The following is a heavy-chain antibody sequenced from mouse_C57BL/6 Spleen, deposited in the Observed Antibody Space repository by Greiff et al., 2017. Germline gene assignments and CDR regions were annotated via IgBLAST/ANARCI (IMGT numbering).Heavy chain of an antibody. D-gene: IGHD2-4*01. J-gene: IGHJ3*01. CDR1: GYTFTSYW. CDR3: ARREDYDVGFAY. Sequence: VQLQQPGAELVKPGASVKLSCKASGYTFTSYWMHWVKQRPGQGLEWIGMIHPNSGSTNYNEKFKSKATLTVDKSSSTAYMQLSSLTSEDSAVYYCARREDYDVGFAYWGQGTLVTVSA. V-gene: IGHV1-64*01. CDR2: IHPNSGST.